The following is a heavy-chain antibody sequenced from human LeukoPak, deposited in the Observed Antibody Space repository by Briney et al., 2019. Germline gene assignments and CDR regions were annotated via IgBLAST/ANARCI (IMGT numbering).Heavy chain of an antibody. J-gene: IGHJ4*02. Sequence: GGSLRLSCAASGFTFSSYGMHWVRQAPGKGLEWVAVISYDGSNKYYADSVKGRFTISRDNSKNTLYLQMNSLRADDTAVYYCARTSHYVDIAATIPYGIYYFDYWGQGTLVTVSS. CDR2: ISYDGSNK. CDR3: ARTSHYVDIAATIPYGIYYFDY. D-gene: IGHD5-12*01. V-gene: IGHV3-30*03. CDR1: GFTFSSYG.